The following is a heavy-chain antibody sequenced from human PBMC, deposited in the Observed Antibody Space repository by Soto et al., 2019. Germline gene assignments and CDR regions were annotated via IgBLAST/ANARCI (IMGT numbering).Heavy chain of an antibody. CDR3: TREYYYGSGSYYNALGDAFDI. CDR2: IRSKAYGGTT. D-gene: IGHD3-10*01. V-gene: IGHV3-49*03. CDR1: GFTFGDYA. J-gene: IGHJ3*02. Sequence: HPGGSLRLSCTASGFTFGDYAMSWFRQAPGKGLEWVGFIRSKAYGGTTEYAASVKGRFTISRDDSKSIAYLQMNSLKTEDTAVYYCTREYYYGSGSYYNALGDAFDIWGQGTMVTVSS.